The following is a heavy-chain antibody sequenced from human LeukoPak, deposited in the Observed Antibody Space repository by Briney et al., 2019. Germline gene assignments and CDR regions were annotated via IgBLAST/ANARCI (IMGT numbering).Heavy chain of an antibody. CDR1: GCTFSSYS. CDR2: ISSSSSTI. V-gene: IGHV3-48*04. CDR3: ARGHDYPDY. D-gene: IGHD5-12*01. Sequence: SGGSLRLSCAASGCTFSSYSMNWIRQAAGKGLEWVSYISSSSSTIYYADLVKGRSTIFRANDKHSLFRQMNSLRAEDTAVDYCARGHDYPDYWGQGTLVTVSS. J-gene: IGHJ4*02.